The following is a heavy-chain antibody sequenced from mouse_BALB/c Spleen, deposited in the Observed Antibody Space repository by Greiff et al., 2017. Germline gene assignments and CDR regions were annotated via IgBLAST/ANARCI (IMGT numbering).Heavy chain of an antibody. CDR2: ISSGGSYT. J-gene: IGHJ1*01. CDR1: GFTFSSYT. Sequence: EVKVVESGGGLVKPGGSLKLSCAASGFTFSSYTMSWVRQTPEKRLEWVATISSGGSYTYYPDSVKGRFTISRDNAKNTLYLQMSSLKSEDTAMYYCTRGSLYYGSSYVWYFDVWGAGTTVTVSS. V-gene: IGHV5-6-4*01. D-gene: IGHD1-1*01. CDR3: TRGSLYYGSSYVWYFDV.